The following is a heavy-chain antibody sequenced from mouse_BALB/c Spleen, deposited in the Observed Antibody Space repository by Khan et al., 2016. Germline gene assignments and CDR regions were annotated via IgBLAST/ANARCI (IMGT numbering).Heavy chain of an antibody. CDR3: TRAGYDYPFAY. CDR1: GYTFTSYY. V-gene: IGHV1S81*02. Sequence: QVQLKQSGAELVKPGASVKLSCKASGYTFTSYYMYWVKQRPGQGLEWIGEINPINGDTNFNERFKSKATLTVDKSSSTTYMQFSSLTSEDSAVYYCTRAGYDYPFAYWGQGTLVTVSA. J-gene: IGHJ3*01. D-gene: IGHD2-4*01. CDR2: INPINGDT.